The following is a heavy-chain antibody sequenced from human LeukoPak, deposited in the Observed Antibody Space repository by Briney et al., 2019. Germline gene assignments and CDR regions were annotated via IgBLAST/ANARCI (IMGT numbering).Heavy chain of an antibody. CDR2: IPSSGNT. CDR1: GGSTSGGNYY. CDR3: ATSSSGYYYLDY. V-gene: IGHV4-39*02. Sequence: SETLSLTCIVSGGSTSGGNYYWGWIRRPPGKGLEWIGGIPSSGNTYYNPSLKSRITISIGTSKNHFSLKLSSVTAADTAVYYCATSSSGYYYLDYWGQGTLVTVSS. J-gene: IGHJ4*02. D-gene: IGHD3-22*01.